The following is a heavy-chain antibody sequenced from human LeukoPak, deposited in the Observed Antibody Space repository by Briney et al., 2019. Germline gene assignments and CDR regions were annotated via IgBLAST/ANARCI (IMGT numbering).Heavy chain of an antibody. D-gene: IGHD6-19*01. J-gene: IGHJ4*02. CDR1: GFTFSYFW. V-gene: IGHV3-7*01. CDR3: ARGRGDSGWWIPYFFDY. CDR2: INEDGSKK. Sequence: GKSLRLSCAASGFTFSYFWVTWVRQAPGKGLEWVANINEDGSKKYYVDSVKGRFTISRDNAKNSLYLQMNSLRVEDTAVYYCARGRGDSGWWIPYFFDYWGQGNLITVSS.